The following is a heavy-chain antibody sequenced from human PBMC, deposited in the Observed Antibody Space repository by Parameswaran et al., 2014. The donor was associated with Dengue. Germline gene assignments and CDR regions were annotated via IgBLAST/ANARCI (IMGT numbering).Heavy chain of an antibody. D-gene: IGHD3-3*01. CDR1: GYTFTSYG. Sequence: PGASVKVSCKASGYTFTSYGISWVRQAPGQGLEWMGWISAYNGNTNYAQKLQGRVTMTTDTSTSTAYMELRSLRSDDTAVYYCARDHIDGESGRITIFGVVISYYYYGMDVWGQGTTVTVSS. CDR3: ARDHIDGESGRITIFGVVISYYYYGMDV. J-gene: IGHJ6*02. CDR2: ISAYNGNT. V-gene: IGHV1-18*01.